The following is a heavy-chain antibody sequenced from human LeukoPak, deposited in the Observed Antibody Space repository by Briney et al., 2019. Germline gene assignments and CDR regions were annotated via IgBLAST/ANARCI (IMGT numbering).Heavy chain of an antibody. V-gene: IGHV3-30*04. CDR3: AGEALWWFGGLSGWFDP. Sequence: GRSLRLSCAASGFTFSSYAMHWVRQAPGKGLEWVAVISYDGSNKYYADSVKGRFTISRDNSKNTLYLQMNSLRAEDTAVYYCAGEALWWFGGLSGWFDPWGQGTLVTGSS. J-gene: IGHJ5*02. D-gene: IGHD3-10*01. CDR2: ISYDGSNK. CDR1: GFTFSSYA.